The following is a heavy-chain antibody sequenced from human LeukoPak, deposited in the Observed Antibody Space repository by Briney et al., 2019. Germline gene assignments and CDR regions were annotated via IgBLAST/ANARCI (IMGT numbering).Heavy chain of an antibody. J-gene: IGHJ3*02. Sequence: PSETLSLTCAVYGGSFSGYYWSWIRQPPGKGLEWIGYIHYSGSTYYNPSLKSRVTISVDTSKNQFSLRLTSVTAADTAVYYCARDRDYGGRAFDIWGQGTMVTVSS. CDR3: ARDRDYGGRAFDI. CDR2: IHYSGST. V-gene: IGHV4-34*09. CDR1: GGSFSGYY. D-gene: IGHD4-17*01.